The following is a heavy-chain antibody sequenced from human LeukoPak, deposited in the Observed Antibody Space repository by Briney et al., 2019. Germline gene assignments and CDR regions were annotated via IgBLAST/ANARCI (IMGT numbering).Heavy chain of an antibody. V-gene: IGHV1-2*02. Sequence: ASVKVSCKASGYTFTGYYMHWVRQAPGQGLEWMGWINPNSCCTNYAQKFQGRVTMTRDTSISTAYMEMIKLRSDDTAVYYFARGATVTTSNFVSWGQGTLVTVSS. D-gene: IGHD4-11*01. CDR1: GYTFTGYY. J-gene: IGHJ4*02. CDR2: INPNSCCT. CDR3: ARGATVTTSNFVS.